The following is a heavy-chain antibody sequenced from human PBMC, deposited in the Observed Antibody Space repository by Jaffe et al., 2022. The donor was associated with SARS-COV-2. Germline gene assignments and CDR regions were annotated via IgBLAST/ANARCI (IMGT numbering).Heavy chain of an antibody. Sequence: EVQLLESGGGLVQPGGSLRLSCAASGLSFSSNAMSWVRQSLGKGLEWVSAISGSGISTHYADSVEGRFTISKDNSKNMLYLQMNSLRVEDTAIYYCVKDPRGDFRQYGMDVWGQGTTVTVSS. CDR3: VKDPRGDFRQYGMDV. V-gene: IGHV3-23*01. CDR1: GLSFSSNA. J-gene: IGHJ6*02. CDR2: ISGSGIST. D-gene: IGHD2-21*02.